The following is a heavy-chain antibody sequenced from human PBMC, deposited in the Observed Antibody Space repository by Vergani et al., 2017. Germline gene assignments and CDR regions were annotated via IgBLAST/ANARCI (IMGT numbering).Heavy chain of an antibody. Sequence: QLQLQESGPGLVKPSETLSLTCTVSGGSISSSSYYWGWIRQPPGKGLEWIGSSYYSGSTYYNPSLKSRVTISVDTSKNQFSLKLSSVTAADTAVYYCARHLAYCGGDCYPYYYGMDVWGQGTTVTVSS. CDR1: GGSISSSSYY. J-gene: IGHJ6*02. V-gene: IGHV4-39*01. D-gene: IGHD2-21*02. CDR2: SYYSGST. CDR3: ARHLAYCGGDCYPYYYGMDV.